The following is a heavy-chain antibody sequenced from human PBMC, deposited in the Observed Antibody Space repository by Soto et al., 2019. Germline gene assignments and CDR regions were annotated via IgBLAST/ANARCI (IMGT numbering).Heavy chain of an antibody. CDR2: IIPIFGTA. Sequence: SVKVSCKASGGTFSSYAISWVRQAPGQGLEWMGGIIPIFGTANYAQKFQGRVTITADESTSTAYMELSSLRSEDTAVYYCARVLLRDFWRGYYTGYYYYGMDVWGQGTTVTVAS. J-gene: IGHJ6*02. CDR1: GGTFSSYA. CDR3: ARVLLRDFWRGYYTGYYYYGMDV. D-gene: IGHD3-3*01. V-gene: IGHV1-69*13.